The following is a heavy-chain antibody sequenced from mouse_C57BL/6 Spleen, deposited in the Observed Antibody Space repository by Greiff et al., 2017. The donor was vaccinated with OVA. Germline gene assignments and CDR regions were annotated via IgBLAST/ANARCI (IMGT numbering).Heavy chain of an antibody. CDR1: GYTFTSYW. Sequence: VQLQQPGAELVKPGASVKMSCKASGYTFTSYWITWVKQRPGQGLEWIGDIYPGSGSTNYNEKFKSKTTLTVDTSSNTAYMQLSSLTSEDSAVYYCARGITTVVATETWFAYWGQGTLVTVSA. D-gene: IGHD1-1*01. CDR3: ARGITTVVATETWFAY. J-gene: IGHJ3*01. CDR2: IYPGSGST. V-gene: IGHV1-55*01.